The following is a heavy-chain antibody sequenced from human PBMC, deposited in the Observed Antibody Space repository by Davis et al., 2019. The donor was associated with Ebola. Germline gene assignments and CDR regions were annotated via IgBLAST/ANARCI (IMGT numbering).Heavy chain of an antibody. CDR1: GFSLSTSGMC. V-gene: IGHV2-70*11. CDR2: LDWDDDK. D-gene: IGHD3-3*01. CDR3: ARTRITIFGVVSEFDP. J-gene: IGHJ5*02. Sequence: SGPTLVKPTQTLTLTCTFSGFSLSTSGMCVSWIRQPPGKALEWLARLDWDDDKYYSTSLKTRLTISKDTSKNQVVLTMTNMDPVDTATYYCARTRITIFGVVSEFDPWGQGTLVTVSS.